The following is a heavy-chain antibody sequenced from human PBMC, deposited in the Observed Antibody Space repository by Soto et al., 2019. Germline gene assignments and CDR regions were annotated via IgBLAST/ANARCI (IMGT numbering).Heavy chain of an antibody. J-gene: IGHJ4*02. D-gene: IGHD5-12*01. Sequence: GGSLRLSCAASGFTFSSYAMSWVRQAPGKGLEWVSAISGSGGSTYYADSVKGRFTISRDNSKNTLYLQMNSLRAEDTAVYYCAKPRGYSGYDFGFAYDYWGQGTLVTVSS. CDR3: AKPRGYSGYDFGFAYDY. V-gene: IGHV3-23*01. CDR1: GFTFSSYA. CDR2: ISGSGGST.